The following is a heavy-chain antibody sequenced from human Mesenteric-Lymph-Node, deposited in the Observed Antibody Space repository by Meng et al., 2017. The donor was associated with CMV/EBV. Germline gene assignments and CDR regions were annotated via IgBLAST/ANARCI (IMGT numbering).Heavy chain of an antibody. V-gene: IGHV3-48*04. J-gene: IGHJ4*02. CDR3: ARETLTCSTSCPWGY. CDR1: GFTFSNSG. Sequence: GGSLRLSCAASGFTFSNSGMNWVRQAPGKGLEWVSYISSSGSTIYYADSVKGRFTISRDNAKNSLYLQMNSLRVEDTAVYYCARETLTCSTSCPWGYWGQGTLVTVSS. CDR2: ISSSGSTI. D-gene: IGHD2-2*01.